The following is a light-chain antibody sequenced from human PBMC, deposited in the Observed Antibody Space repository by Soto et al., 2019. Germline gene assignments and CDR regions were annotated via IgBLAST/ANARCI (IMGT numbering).Light chain of an antibody. Sequence: QSVLTQPASVSGSPGQSITISCTGTSSDVGGYNYVSWYQQHPGKAPKLMIYEVSNRPSGVSNRFSGSKSGNTASLTISGLQAEDEADYYCRSYTSSRSVVFGGGTQLTVL. CDR1: SSDVGGYNY. CDR3: RSYTSSRSVV. CDR2: EVS. J-gene: IGLJ2*01. V-gene: IGLV2-14*01.